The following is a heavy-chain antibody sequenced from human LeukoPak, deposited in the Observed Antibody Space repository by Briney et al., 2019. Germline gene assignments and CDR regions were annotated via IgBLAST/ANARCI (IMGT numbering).Heavy chain of an antibody. CDR2: IKQDGSEK. D-gene: IGHD1-26*01. CDR1: GFTFSSYW. CDR3: ARDWDDLSSY. V-gene: IGHV3-7*01. J-gene: IGHJ4*02. Sequence: GGSLRLSCVASGFTFSSYWMSWVRQAPGKGLEWVANIKQDGSEKYYVDSVKGRFTISRDNAKNSLYLQMNSLRAEDTAVYYCARDWDDLSSYWGQGTLVTVSS.